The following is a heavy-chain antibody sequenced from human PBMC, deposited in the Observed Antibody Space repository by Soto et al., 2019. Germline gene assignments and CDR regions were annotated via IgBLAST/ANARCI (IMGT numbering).Heavy chain of an antibody. CDR1: GFTFSSYE. D-gene: IGHD3-22*01. CDR3: ARDHSYRWLFRFDY. CDR2: ISSSGSTI. J-gene: IGHJ4*02. Sequence: PGGSLRLSCAASGFTFSSYEMNWVRQAPGKGLEWVSYISSSGSTIYYADSVKGRFTISRDNAKNSLYLQMNSLRAEDTAVYYCARDHSYRWLFRFDYWGQGTLVTVSS. V-gene: IGHV3-48*03.